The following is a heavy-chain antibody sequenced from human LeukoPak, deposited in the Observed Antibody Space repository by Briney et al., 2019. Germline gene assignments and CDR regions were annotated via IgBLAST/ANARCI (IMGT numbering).Heavy chain of an antibody. J-gene: IGHJ3*02. D-gene: IGHD6-6*01. CDR2: ISSSGSTI. Sequence: GGSLRLSCAASGFTFSTYAMSWVRQAPGKGLEWVSYISSSGSTIYYADSVKGRFTISRDNAKNSLYLQMNSLRAEDTAVYYCARPYSSYTFDIWGQGTMVTVSS. CDR3: ARPYSSYTFDI. V-gene: IGHV3-11*01. CDR1: GFTFSTYA.